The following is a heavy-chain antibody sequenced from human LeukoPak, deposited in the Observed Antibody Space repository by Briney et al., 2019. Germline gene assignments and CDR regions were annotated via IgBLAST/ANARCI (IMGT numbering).Heavy chain of an antibody. CDR3: ARRSGYYYGMDV. Sequence: PSETLSLTCIVSGGSVSSYYWSWIRQPPGKGLEWIGYIYYSGSTNYNPSLKSRVTISVDTSKNQFSLKLRSVTAADTAVYYCARRSGYYYGMDVWGQGTTVTVSS. CDR1: GGSVSSYY. D-gene: IGHD3-3*01. CDR2: IYYSGST. V-gene: IGHV4-59*08. J-gene: IGHJ6*02.